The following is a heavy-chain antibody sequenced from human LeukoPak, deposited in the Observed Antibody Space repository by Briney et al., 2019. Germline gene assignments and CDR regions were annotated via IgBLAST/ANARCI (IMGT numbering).Heavy chain of an antibody. CDR1: GYTFSTYA. D-gene: IGHD6-19*01. CDR3: ARDGASGYSDY. Sequence: ASVKVSCKASGYTFSTYALIWVRQAPGQGLEWMGWINTNTGNPTYAQGFTGRFVFSLDTSVSTAYLQISSLKAEDTAVYYCARDGASGYSDYWGQGTLVTVSS. J-gene: IGHJ4*02. V-gene: IGHV7-4-1*02. CDR2: INTNTGNP.